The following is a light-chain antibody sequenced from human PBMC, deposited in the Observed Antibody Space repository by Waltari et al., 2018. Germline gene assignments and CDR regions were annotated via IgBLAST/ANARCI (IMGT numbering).Light chain of an antibody. V-gene: IGLV2-14*03. CDR1: SSDVGAYNY. J-gene: IGLJ2*01. CDR3: SSYAGTTLNVV. CDR2: EVT. Sequence: QSALTQPAAVSGSPGQSITISCTGTSSDVGAYNYVSWYQQHPGKAPKILIYEVTKRTAAISNRFSGSKSGNTASLTISGLQAEDEADYHCSSYAGTTLNVVFGGGTKLTVL.